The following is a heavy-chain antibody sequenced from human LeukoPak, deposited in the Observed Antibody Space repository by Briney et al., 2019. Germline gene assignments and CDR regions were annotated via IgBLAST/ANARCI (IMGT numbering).Heavy chain of an antibody. D-gene: IGHD3-22*01. CDR1: GFTFSSYW. J-gene: IGHJ4*02. CDR2: IKEDGSEK. CDR3: SRSAYYDGSGNYYDY. Sequence: GGSLRLSCAASGFTFSSYWMNWVRQAPGKGLEWVANIKEDGSEKYYVDSVKGRFTISRDNAKNSLYLQMNSLRVEDTAVYYCSRSAYYDGSGNYYDYWGQGTLVTVSS. V-gene: IGHV3-7*01.